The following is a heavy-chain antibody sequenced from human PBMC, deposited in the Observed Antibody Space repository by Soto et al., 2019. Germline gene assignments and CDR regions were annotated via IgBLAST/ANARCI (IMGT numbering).Heavy chain of an antibody. CDR3: AREGGIVGATTVDY. J-gene: IGHJ4*02. CDR1: GGSISSDDYY. V-gene: IGHV4-30-4*01. CDR2: IYYSGST. D-gene: IGHD1-26*01. Sequence: QVQLQESGPGLVKPSQTLSLTCTVSGGSISSDDYYWSWIRQPPGKGLEWIGYIYYSGSTYYNPSLQRRVTISADTSKNQVSLKLSSVTAAETAVYYCAREGGIVGATTVDYWGQGTLVTVSS.